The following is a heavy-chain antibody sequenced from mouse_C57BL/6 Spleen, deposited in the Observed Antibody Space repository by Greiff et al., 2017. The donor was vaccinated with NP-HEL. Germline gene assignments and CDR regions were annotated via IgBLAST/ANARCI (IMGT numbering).Heavy chain of an antibody. J-gene: IGHJ4*01. Sequence: QVQLQQSGAELVRPGTSVKMSCKASGYTFTNYWIGWAKQRPGHGLEWIGDIYPGGGYTNYNEKFKGKATLTADKSSSTAYMQFSSLTSEDSAIYYCARGGVYDYEDYAMDYWGQGTSVTVSS. CDR2: IYPGGGYT. CDR3: ARGGVYDYEDYAMDY. CDR1: GYTFTNYW. V-gene: IGHV1-63*01. D-gene: IGHD2-4*01.